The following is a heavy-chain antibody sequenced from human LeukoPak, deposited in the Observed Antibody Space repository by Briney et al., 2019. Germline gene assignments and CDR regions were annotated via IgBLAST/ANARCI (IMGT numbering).Heavy chain of an antibody. Sequence: PGGSLRLSCAASGFTFSSYGMHWVRQAPGKGLEWVAVIWYDGSNKYYADSVKGRFTISRDNSKNTLYLQMNSLRAEDTAVYYCARDHPGDYYDSSGPTYYFDYWGHGTLVTVSS. CDR3: ARDHPGDYYDSSGPTYYFDY. CDR1: GFTFSSYG. D-gene: IGHD3-22*01. V-gene: IGHV3-33*01. J-gene: IGHJ4*01. CDR2: IWYDGSNK.